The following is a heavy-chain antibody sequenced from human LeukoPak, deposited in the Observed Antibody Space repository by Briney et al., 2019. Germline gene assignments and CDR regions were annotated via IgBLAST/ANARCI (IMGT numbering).Heavy chain of an antibody. CDR2: INPSGGST. CDR1: GYTFTSYY. J-gene: IGHJ5*02. CDR3: ARDLRIAAADINNWFDP. V-gene: IGHV1-46*01. Sequence: GASVKVSCKASGYTFTSYYMHWVRQAPGQGLEWMGIINPSGGSTSYAQKFQGRVTMTRDMSTSTVYMELSSLRSEDTAVYYCARDLRIAAADINNWFDPWGQGTLVTVSS. D-gene: IGHD6-13*01.